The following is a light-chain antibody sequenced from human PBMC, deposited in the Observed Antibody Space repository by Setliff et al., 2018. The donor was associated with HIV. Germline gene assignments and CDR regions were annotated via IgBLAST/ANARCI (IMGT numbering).Light chain of an antibody. J-gene: IGLJ1*01. CDR1: SNDVGAYNT. Sequence: QSALTQPASVSGSPGQSITISCTGTSNDVGAYNTVYWYQQHPGEAPKLMIYEVSNRPSGVSNRFSGSKSGNAASLTISGLQAGDEADYYCSSFTSSSTYVFGTGTKVTVL. CDR2: EVS. CDR3: SSFTSSSTYV. V-gene: IGLV2-14*01.